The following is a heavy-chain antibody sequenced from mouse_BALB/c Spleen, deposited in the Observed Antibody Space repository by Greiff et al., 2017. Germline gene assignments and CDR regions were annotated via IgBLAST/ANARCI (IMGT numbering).Heavy chain of an antibody. CDR2: IRNKANGYTT. V-gene: IGHV7-3*02. CDR3: ARYYGSREGAMDY. CDR1: GFTFTDYY. Sequence: EVNLVESGGGLVQPGGSLRLSCATSGFTFTDYYMSWVRQPPGKALEWLGFIRNKANGYTTEYSASVKGRFTISRDNSQSILYLQMNTLRAEDSATYYCARYYGSREGAMDYWGQGTSVTVSS. D-gene: IGHD1-1*01. J-gene: IGHJ4*01.